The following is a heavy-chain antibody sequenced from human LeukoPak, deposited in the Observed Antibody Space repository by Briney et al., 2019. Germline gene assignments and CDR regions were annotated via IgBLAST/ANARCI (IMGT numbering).Heavy chain of an antibody. J-gene: IGHJ4*02. CDR2: IWYDGSNK. CDR3: ARLRWLQLYYFDY. V-gene: IGHV3-33*01. CDR1: GFTFSSYG. D-gene: IGHD5-24*01. Sequence: GGSLRLSCAASGFTFSSYGMHWVRQAPGKGLEWVAVIWYDGSNKYYADSVKGRFTISRDNSKNTLYLQMNSLRAEDTAVYYCARLRWLQLYYFDYWGQGTLVTVSS.